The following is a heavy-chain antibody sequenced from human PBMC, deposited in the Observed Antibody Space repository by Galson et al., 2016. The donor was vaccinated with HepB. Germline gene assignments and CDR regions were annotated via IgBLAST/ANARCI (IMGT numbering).Heavy chain of an antibody. Sequence: QSGAEVIKPGESLKISCQGSGSRFTNYWIAWVRQMPGKGLEGKGILYPGDSESTSSPSFPGQLTISVNKSISTAYLQWRSLKATDTAMYYCARLPYYYDRGVYYTWFDPWGQGTLVTVSS. J-gene: IGHJ5*02. CDR2: LYPGDSES. CDR1: GSRFTNYW. D-gene: IGHD3-22*01. V-gene: IGHV5-51*01. CDR3: ARLPYYYDRGVYYTWFDP.